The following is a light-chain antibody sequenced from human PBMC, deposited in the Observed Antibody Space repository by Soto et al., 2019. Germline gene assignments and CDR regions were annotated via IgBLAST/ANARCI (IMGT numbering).Light chain of an antibody. CDR3: QQYNSYPWM. CDR2: KAS. CDR1: QSIGSW. V-gene: IGKV1-5*03. J-gene: IGKJ1*01. Sequence: DIQMTQSPSTLSASVGDRVTITCRASQSIGSWLAWYQQKPGKAPKLLIYKASTLESGVPSNFSGSGSGTEFTLTISSLQPEDFATYYCQQYNSYPWMFGQGTKVDVK.